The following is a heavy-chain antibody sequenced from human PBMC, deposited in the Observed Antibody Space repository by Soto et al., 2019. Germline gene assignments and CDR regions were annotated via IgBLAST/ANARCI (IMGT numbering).Heavy chain of an antibody. J-gene: IGHJ6*02. CDR3: ARDVAYYYGSGSSHLNLYYYYYGMDV. CDR2: ISSSSSTI. Sequence: PGGSLRLSCAASGFTFSSYSMNWVRQAPGKGLEWVSYISSSSSTIYYADSVKGRFTISRDNAKNSPYLQMNSLRDEDTAVYYCARDVAYYYGSGSSHLNLYYYYYGMDVWGQGTTVTVSS. V-gene: IGHV3-48*02. CDR1: GFTFSSYS. D-gene: IGHD3-10*01.